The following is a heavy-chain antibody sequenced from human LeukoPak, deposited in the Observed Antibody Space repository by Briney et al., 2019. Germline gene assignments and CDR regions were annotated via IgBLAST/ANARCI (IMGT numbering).Heavy chain of an antibody. CDR2: IYYSGST. V-gene: IGHV4-59*01. J-gene: IGHJ2*01. Sequence: PSETLSLTCTVSGGSISSYYWSWIRQPPGKGLEWIGYIYYSGSTYYNPSLKSRVIISLDTSKNHFSLKLSSVTAADTAVYYCARGVATIDWYFDLWGRGTLVTVSS. CDR3: ARGVATIDWYFDL. CDR1: GGSISSYY. D-gene: IGHD2-15*01.